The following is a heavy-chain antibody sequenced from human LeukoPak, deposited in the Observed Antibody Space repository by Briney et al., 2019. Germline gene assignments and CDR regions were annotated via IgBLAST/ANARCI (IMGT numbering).Heavy chain of an antibody. CDR1: GFTFSSYA. D-gene: IGHD2-15*01. Sequence: GGSLRLSCAASGFTFSSYAMHWVRQAPGKGLEWVAVISYDGSNKYYADSVKGRFTISRDNSKNTLYLQMNSLRAEDTAVYYCAKSLRRGGPDAFDIWGQGTMVTVPS. CDR3: AKSLRRGGPDAFDI. CDR2: ISYDGSNK. J-gene: IGHJ3*02. V-gene: IGHV3-30-3*02.